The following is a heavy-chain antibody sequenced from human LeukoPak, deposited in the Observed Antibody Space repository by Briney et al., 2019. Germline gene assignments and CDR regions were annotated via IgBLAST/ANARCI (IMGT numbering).Heavy chain of an antibody. Sequence: GGSLRLSCAASGFTFSSYGMHWVRQAPGKGLEWVAVISYDGSNKYYADSVKGRFTISRDNAKDSLYLQMNSLRAEDTAVYYCARVDYYDSSGYYSGNWFDPWGQGTLVTVSS. CDR1: GFTFSSYG. D-gene: IGHD3-22*01. CDR3: ARVDYYDSSGYYSGNWFDP. V-gene: IGHV3-30*03. J-gene: IGHJ5*02. CDR2: ISYDGSNK.